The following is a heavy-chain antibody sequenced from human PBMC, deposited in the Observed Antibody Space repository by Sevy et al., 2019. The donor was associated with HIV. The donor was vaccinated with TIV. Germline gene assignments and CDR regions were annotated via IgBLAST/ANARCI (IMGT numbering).Heavy chain of an antibody. V-gene: IGHV1-69*13. D-gene: IGHD3-3*01. Sequence: ASVKVSCKASGGTFSSYAISWVRQAPGQGLEWMGGIIPIFGTANYAQKFQGRVTITADESTSTAYMELSSLRSEDTAVDYCATPYDFCCGDYTGDHRYYYYGMDVWGQGTTVTVSS. CDR2: IIPIFGTA. CDR1: GGTFSSYA. J-gene: IGHJ6*02. CDR3: ATPYDFCCGDYTGDHRYYYYGMDV.